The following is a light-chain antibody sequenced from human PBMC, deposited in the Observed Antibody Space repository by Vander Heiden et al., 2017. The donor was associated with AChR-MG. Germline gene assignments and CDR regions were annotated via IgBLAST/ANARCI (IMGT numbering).Light chain of an antibody. V-gene: IGLV2-14*01. J-gene: IGLJ2*01. Sequence: QSALTQPASVSGSPGQSITISCTGTSSDVGGYNYVSWYQQHPGKAPKLMIYDVNNRPSGVSNRFSGSKSGNTASLTISGLQAEDEADDYCSSYTSSSTLVCGGGTKL. CDR3: SSYTSSSTLV. CDR1: SSDVGGYNY. CDR2: DVN.